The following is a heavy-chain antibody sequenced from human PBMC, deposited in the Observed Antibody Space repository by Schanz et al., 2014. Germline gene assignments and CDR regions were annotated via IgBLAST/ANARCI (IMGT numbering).Heavy chain of an antibody. CDR1: GYTFTSYG. CDR3: ARDGGEVVRGVIEGVNHFYYGIDV. V-gene: IGHV1-18*01. Sequence: QVPLVQSGAEVKKPGASVKVSCKASGYTFTSYGISWVRQAPGQGLEWMGWISPYNGNTDYAQKLQGRVTMTTDTSTSTAYMELRSLRSDDTAVYYCARDGGEVVRGVIEGVNHFYYGIDVWGQGTTVTVSS. D-gene: IGHD3-10*01. J-gene: IGHJ6*02. CDR2: ISPYNGNT.